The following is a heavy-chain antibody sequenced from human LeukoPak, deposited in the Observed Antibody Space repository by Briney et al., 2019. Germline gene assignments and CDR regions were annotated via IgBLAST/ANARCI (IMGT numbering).Heavy chain of an antibody. CDR3: ARDRAVVVVAASRWFDP. CDR2: IKQDGSEK. CDR1: GFTFSSYA. J-gene: IGHJ5*02. V-gene: IGHV3-7*01. D-gene: IGHD2-15*01. Sequence: PGGSLRLSCAASGFTFSSYAMHWVRQAPGKGLEWVANIKQDGSEKYYVDSVKGRFTISRDNAKNSLYLQMNSLRAEDTAVYYCARDRAVVVVAASRWFDPWGQGTLVTVSS.